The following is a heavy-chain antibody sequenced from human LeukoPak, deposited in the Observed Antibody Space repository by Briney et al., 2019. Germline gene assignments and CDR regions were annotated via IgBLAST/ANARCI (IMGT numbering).Heavy chain of an antibody. CDR3: ARRKYSSSEGFDY. CDR1: GYIFTDYW. D-gene: IGHD6-13*01. V-gene: IGHV5-51*01. Sequence: GESLKISCKGSGYIFTDYWIGWVRQMPGKGLEWMGIIYPGDPESRYSPSFQGQVTFSADKSISTAYLQWSSLTASDTAMYYCARRKYSSSEGFDYWGQGTLVTVSS. J-gene: IGHJ4*02. CDR2: IYPGDPES.